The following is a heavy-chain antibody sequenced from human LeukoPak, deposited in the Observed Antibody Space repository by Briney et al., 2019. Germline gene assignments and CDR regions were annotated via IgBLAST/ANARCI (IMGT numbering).Heavy chain of an antibody. Sequence: GGSLRLSCAASGITFSSYWMHWVCQTPGKGLVWVANIKEDGSWKHYAVSVQGRFTISRDNAKNSLYLQMNSLRAEDTAVYYCARDRGWYHADSWGQGTLVTVSS. CDR3: ARDRGWYHADS. V-gene: IGHV3-7*01. CDR2: IKEDGSWK. J-gene: IGHJ4*02. D-gene: IGHD6-19*01. CDR1: GITFSSYW.